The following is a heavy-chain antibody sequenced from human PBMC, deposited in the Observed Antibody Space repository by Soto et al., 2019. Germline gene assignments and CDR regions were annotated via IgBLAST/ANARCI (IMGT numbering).Heavy chain of an antibody. CDR3: ARNGLWFLDY. D-gene: IGHD3-10*01. J-gene: IGHJ4*02. CDR2: IWYDGSNK. V-gene: IGHV3-33*01. Sequence: SLSLSFAASGFTFSSYGMHWVRQAPGKGLEWVAVIWYDGSNKYYADSVKGRFTISRDNSKNTLYLQMNSLRAEDTAVYYCARNGLWFLDYWGQGTLVTVSS. CDR1: GFTFSSYG.